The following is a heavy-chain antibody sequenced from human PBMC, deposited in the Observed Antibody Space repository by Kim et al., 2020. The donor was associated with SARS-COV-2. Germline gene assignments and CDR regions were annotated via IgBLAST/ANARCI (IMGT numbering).Heavy chain of an antibody. V-gene: IGHV4-31*03. J-gene: IGHJ5*02. D-gene: IGHD3-10*01. CDR1: GGSISSGGYY. CDR2: IYYSGST. Sequence: SETLSLTCTVSGGSISSGGYYWSWIRQHPGKGLEWIGYIYYSGSTYYNPSLKSRVTISVDTSKNQFSLKLSSVTAADTAVYYCARDPYYGSGSPQPLFDPWGQGTLVTVSS. CDR3: ARDPYYGSGSPQPLFDP.